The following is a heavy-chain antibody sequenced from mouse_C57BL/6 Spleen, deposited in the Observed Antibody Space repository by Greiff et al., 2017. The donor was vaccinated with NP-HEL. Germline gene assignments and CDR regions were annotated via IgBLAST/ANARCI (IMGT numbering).Heavy chain of an antibody. Sequence: QVQLQQPGAELVKPGASVKLSCKASGYTFTSYWMQWVKQRPGQGLEWIGEIDPSDSYTNYNQKFKGKATLTVDTSSSTAYMQLSSLTSEDSAVYYCARTRTGTSFYYAMDYWGQGTSVTVSS. CDR2: IDPSDSYT. CDR1: GYTFTSYW. V-gene: IGHV1-50*01. CDR3: ARTRTGTSFYYAMDY. D-gene: IGHD4-1*01. J-gene: IGHJ4*01.